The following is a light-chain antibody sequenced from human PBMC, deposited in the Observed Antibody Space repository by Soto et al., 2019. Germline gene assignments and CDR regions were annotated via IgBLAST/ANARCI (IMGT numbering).Light chain of an antibody. Sequence: QPVLTQPPSASGTPGQRVTISCSGSSSNIGSHTVNWYQHLPGTAPKLLISSDNQRPSGVPDRFSGSKSATSASLAISGLQSEDEAQYYCAAWDDSLNGVVFGGGTKLTVL. V-gene: IGLV1-44*01. CDR3: AAWDDSLNGVV. CDR2: SDN. CDR1: SSNIGSHT. J-gene: IGLJ2*01.